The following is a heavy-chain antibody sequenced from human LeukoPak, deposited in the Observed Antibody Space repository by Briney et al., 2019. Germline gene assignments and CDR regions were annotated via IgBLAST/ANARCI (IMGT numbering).Heavy chain of an antibody. CDR3: ARRVVAGGSWYYYNDGEFDY. D-gene: IGHD2-15*01. Sequence: SETLSLTCTVSGGSISSSSYYWSWIRQPPGKGLEWIGEINHSGSTNYNPSLKSRVTISVDTSKNQFSLKLSSVTAADTAVYYCARRVVAGGSWYYYNDGEFDYWGQGTLVTVSS. J-gene: IGHJ4*02. V-gene: IGHV4-39*07. CDR1: GGSISSSSYY. CDR2: INHSGST.